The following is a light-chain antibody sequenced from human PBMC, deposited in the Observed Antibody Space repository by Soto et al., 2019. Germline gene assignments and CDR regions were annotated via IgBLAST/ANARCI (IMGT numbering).Light chain of an antibody. Sequence: QSALTQPASVSGSPGQSITISCTGTSSDVGVYDFVSWYQQHPAKAPKLLIYDVSYRPSGVSDRFSGSKSGNTASLTISGLQAEDEADYYCCSYTRSSTVLFGGGTKVTVL. CDR1: SSDVGVYDF. V-gene: IGLV2-14*01. J-gene: IGLJ2*01. CDR3: CSYTRSSTVL. CDR2: DVS.